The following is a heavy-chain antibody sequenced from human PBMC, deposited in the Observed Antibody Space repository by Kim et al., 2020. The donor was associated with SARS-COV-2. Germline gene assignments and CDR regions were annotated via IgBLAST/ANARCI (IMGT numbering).Heavy chain of an antibody. CDR1: GGSISSYY. CDR3: ARRGVAAAPYFDY. CDR2: IYYSGST. V-gene: IGHV4-59*08. J-gene: IGHJ4*02. D-gene: IGHD6-13*01. Sequence: SETLSLTCTVSGGSISSYYRSWIRQPPGKGLEWIGYIYYSGSTNYNPSLKSRVTISVDTSKNQFSLKLSSVTAADTAVYYCARRGVAAAPYFDYWGQGTLVTVSS.